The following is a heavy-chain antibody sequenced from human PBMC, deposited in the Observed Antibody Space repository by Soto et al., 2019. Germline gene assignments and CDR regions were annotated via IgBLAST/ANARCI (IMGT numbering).Heavy chain of an antibody. CDR1: GYTFTSYD. Sequence: GASVKVSCKASGYTFTSYDINWVRQATGQGLEWMGWMNPNSGNTGYAQKFQGRVTMTRNTSISTAYMELSSLRSEDTAVYYCARLRATAIFGVVRAIYGMDVWGQGTTVTVSS. D-gene: IGHD3-3*01. J-gene: IGHJ6*02. CDR3: ARLRATAIFGVVRAIYGMDV. CDR2: MNPNSGNT. V-gene: IGHV1-8*01.